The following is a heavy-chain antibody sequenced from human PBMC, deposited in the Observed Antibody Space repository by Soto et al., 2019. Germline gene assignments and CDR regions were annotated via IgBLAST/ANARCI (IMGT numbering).Heavy chain of an antibody. CDR3: ARGLEWSRGMDV. CDR2: INHSGST. CDR1: GGSFSNYY. D-gene: IGHD3-3*01. Sequence: QVQLQQWGAGLLKLSETLSLTCAVYGGSFSNYYWSWVRQPPGKGLEWIGEINHSGSTNSNPSLKSRVTISVDTSKNQFSLKLSSVTAADTAVYYCARGLEWSRGMDVWGQGTTVTVSS. J-gene: IGHJ6*02. V-gene: IGHV4-34*01.